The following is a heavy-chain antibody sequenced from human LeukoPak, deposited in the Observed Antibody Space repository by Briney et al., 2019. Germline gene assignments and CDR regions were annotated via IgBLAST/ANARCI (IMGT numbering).Heavy chain of an antibody. V-gene: IGHV4-39*07. CDR3: ARNRFRGPVLLWFGELLLGYFVY. Sequence: SETLSLTCTVSGGSISSSSYYWGWIRQPPGKGLEWIGSIYYSGSTYYNPSLKSQVTISVDTSKNQFSLKLSSVTAADTAVYYCARNRFRGPVLLWFGELLLGYFVYWGQGTLVTVSS. J-gene: IGHJ4*02. D-gene: IGHD3-10*01. CDR2: IYYSGST. CDR1: GGSISSSSYY.